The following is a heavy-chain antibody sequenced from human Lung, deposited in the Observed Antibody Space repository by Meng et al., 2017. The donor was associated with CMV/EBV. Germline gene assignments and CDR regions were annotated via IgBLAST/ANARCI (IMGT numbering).Heavy chain of an antibody. Sequence: ASVXVSXXASGYTFTDYYIHWVRQAPGQGLEWMGWINPISGDTNFAQKFPGRVTLTRDTSINTAYMELSGLKSDDTAVYYCAREQNYGDFYYYYYGVDVWGQGTTVTVSS. CDR3: AREQNYGDFYYYYYGVDV. V-gene: IGHV1-2*02. J-gene: IGHJ6*02. CDR2: INPISGDT. CDR1: GYTFTDYY. D-gene: IGHD4-17*01.